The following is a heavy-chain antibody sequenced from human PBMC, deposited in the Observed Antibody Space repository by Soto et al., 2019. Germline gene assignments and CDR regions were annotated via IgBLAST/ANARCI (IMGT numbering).Heavy chain of an antibody. V-gene: IGHV4-4*02. CDR3: ARGGSSEL. CDR2: INHRGST. D-gene: IGHD6-6*01. CDR1: GGSIVSDKW. J-gene: IGHJ4*02. Sequence: SETLSLTCAVSGGSIVSDKWWSWVRQSPGKGLEWLGEINHRGSTIYNPSLKSRVTISVDTARNQFYLKVKSVTAADTAVYYCARGGSSELWGQGTLVTVSS.